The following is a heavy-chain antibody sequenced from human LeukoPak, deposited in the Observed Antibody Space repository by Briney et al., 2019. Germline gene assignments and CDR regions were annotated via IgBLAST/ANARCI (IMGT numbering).Heavy chain of an antibody. Sequence: PGGSLRLSCAASGVTVSSNYMGWVRQAPGKGLEWVSVIYSGGSTYYADSVKGRFTISRDNSKNTLYLQMNSLRAEDTAVYYCARKEGSYAINWGQGTLVTVSS. CDR2: IYSGGST. D-gene: IGHD2-8*01. CDR1: GVTVSSNY. CDR3: ARKEGSYAIN. V-gene: IGHV3-53*01. J-gene: IGHJ4*02.